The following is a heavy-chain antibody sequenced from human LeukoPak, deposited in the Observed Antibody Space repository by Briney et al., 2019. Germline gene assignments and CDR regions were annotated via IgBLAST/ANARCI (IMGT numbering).Heavy chain of an antibody. CDR2: IIPIFGTA. D-gene: IGHD6-19*01. J-gene: IGHJ4*02. Sequence: ASVKVSCKASGYTFTGYYMHWVRQAPGQGHEWMGGIIPIFGTANYAQKFQGRVTITTDESTSTAYMELSSLRSEDTAVYYCAGSLTDSGWYPRADYWGQGTLVTVSS. CDR3: AGSLTDSGWYPRADY. CDR1: GYTFTGYY. V-gene: IGHV1-69*05.